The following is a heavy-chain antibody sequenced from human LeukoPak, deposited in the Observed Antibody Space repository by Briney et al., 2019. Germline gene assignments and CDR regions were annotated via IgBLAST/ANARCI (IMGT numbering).Heavy chain of an antibody. CDR2: ISSSSSYI. D-gene: IGHD3-22*01. CDR3: AKLGYYYDSSGEFDY. Sequence: PGGSLRLSCAASGFTFSDFTMNWVRQAPGKGLEWVSSISSSSSYIYYADSVKGRFTLSRDNAKNSLYLQMNSLRAEDTAVYYCAKLGYYYDSSGEFDYWGQGTLVTVSS. CDR1: GFTFSDFT. J-gene: IGHJ4*02. V-gene: IGHV3-21*01.